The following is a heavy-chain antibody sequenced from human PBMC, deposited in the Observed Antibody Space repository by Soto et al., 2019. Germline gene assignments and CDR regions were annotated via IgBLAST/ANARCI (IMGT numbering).Heavy chain of an antibody. V-gene: IGHV4-34*01. CDR1: GGSFSGYY. CDR2: INHSGST. CDR3: ARGGAIPPYYYYYYGMDV. D-gene: IGHD2-2*01. Sequence: SETLSLTCAVYGGSFSGYYRSWTRQPPGKGLEWIGEINHSGSTNYNPSLKSRVTISVDTSKNQFSLKLSSVTAADTAVYYCARGGAIPPYYYYYYGMDVWGQGTTVTVSS. J-gene: IGHJ6*02.